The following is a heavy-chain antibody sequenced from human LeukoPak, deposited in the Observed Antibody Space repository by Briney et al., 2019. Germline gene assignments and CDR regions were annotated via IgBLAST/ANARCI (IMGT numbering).Heavy chain of an antibody. Sequence: SETLSLTCTVSGGSISSGGYYWSWIRQPPGKGLEWIGYIYHSGSTYYNPSLKSRVTISVDRSKNQFSLKLSSVTAADTAVYYCARAARFLEWFPRGRDAFDIWGQGTMVTVSS. D-gene: IGHD3-3*01. CDR2: IYHSGST. J-gene: IGHJ3*02. CDR3: ARAARFLEWFPRGRDAFDI. CDR1: GGSISSGGYY. V-gene: IGHV4-30-2*01.